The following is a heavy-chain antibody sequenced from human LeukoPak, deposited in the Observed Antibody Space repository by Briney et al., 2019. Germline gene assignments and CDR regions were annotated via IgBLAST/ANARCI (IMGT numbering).Heavy chain of an antibody. V-gene: IGHV3-21*01. CDR2: ISSGSSYT. Sequence: PGGSLRLSCAASGFTFSSYSMNWVRQAPGKGLEWVSSISSGSSYTYYGDSVKGRFTISRDNTKKSLYLQMNSLRAEDTAVYYCARGWLDAFDIWGQGTMVTVSS. CDR1: GFTFSSYS. CDR3: ARGWLDAFDI. D-gene: IGHD6-19*01. J-gene: IGHJ3*02.